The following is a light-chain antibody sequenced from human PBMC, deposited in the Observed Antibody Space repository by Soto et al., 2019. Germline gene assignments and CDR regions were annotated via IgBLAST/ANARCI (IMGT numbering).Light chain of an antibody. CDR1: SSDVGGHNY. J-gene: IGLJ2*01. CDR2: DVS. Sequence: QSALTQPASVSGSPGQSITISCTGTSSDVGGHNYVSWYQQHPGKAPKLMIYDVSNRPSGVSNRFSGSKSGNTASLTISGLQAEDEADDYCSAYTSSSTPHVVFGGGTKLTVL. V-gene: IGLV2-14*01. CDR3: SAYTSSSTPHVV.